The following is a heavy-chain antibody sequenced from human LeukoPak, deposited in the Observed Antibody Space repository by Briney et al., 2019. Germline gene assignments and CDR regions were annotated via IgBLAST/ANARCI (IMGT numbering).Heavy chain of an antibody. D-gene: IGHD6-13*01. Sequence: GGSLRLSCAASGFTFSSYAMSWVRQAPGKGLEWVSAISGSGGSTYYADSVKGRFTISRDNSKNTLYLQMNSLRAEDTAVYYCATLDGGSSSWFWFDPWGQGTLVTVSS. CDR3: ATLDGGSSSWFWFDP. V-gene: IGHV3-23*01. J-gene: IGHJ5*02. CDR1: GFTFSSYA. CDR2: ISGSGGST.